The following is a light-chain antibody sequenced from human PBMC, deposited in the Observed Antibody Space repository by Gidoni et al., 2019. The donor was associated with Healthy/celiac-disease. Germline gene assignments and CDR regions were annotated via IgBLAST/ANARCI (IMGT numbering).Light chain of an antibody. CDR1: SSNIGAGYD. J-gene: IGLJ2*01. CDR3: QSYDTSLSGSEV. Sequence: QSVLTQPPSVSGAPGQRVTISCTGNSSNIGAGYDVHWYQQLPGTAPNLLIYGNNNRPSGVPDRFSGSKSGTSASLAITGLQAEDEADYYCQSYDTSLSGSEVFGGGTKLTVL. V-gene: IGLV1-40*01. CDR2: GNN.